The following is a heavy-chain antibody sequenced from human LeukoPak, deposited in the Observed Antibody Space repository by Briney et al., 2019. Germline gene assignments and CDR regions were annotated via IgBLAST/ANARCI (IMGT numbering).Heavy chain of an antibody. CDR3: TGDVGVCGKNRYWSFDL. V-gene: IGHV3-9*01. CDR1: GFTLHYYA. J-gene: IGHJ2*01. CDR2: ISWNSGSI. Sequence: PGGALKLSCAASGFTLHYYALHWVRQAPREGLEWVSGISWNSGSIGYADSVKGRFTICSDSAKNSLYVQMNGLRADDRALYYSTGDVGVCGKNRYWSFDLWGRGTLVTVSS. D-gene: IGHD1-26*01.